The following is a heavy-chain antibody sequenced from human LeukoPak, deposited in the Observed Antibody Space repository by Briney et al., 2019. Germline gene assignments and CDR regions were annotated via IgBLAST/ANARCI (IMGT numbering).Heavy chain of an antibody. CDR1: GFTFSSYS. D-gene: IGHD2-2*01. J-gene: IGHJ3*02. V-gene: IGHV3-21*01. CDR3: ARSYCSSTSCYEPAFDI. Sequence: PGGSLRLSCAASGFTFSSYSMNWVRQAPGKGLEGGSSISSSSSYIYYADSVKGRFTISRGNAKNSLYLQMNSLRAEDTAVYYCARSYCSSTSCYEPAFDIWGQGTMVTVSS. CDR2: ISSSSSYI.